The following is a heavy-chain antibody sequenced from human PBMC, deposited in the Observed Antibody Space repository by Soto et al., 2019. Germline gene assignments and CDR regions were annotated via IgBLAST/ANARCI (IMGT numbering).Heavy chain of an antibody. V-gene: IGHV5-10-1*01. CDR3: ARLGQQLVTRYYYYGMDV. CDR2: IDPSDSYT. Sequence: PGESLKISCKGSGCSFTSYWISWVRQMPGKGLEWMGRIDPSDSYTNYSPSFQGHVTISADKSISTAYLQWSSLKASDTAMYYCARLGQQLVTRYYYYGMDVWGQGTTVTVSS. CDR1: GCSFTSYW. J-gene: IGHJ6*02. D-gene: IGHD6-13*01.